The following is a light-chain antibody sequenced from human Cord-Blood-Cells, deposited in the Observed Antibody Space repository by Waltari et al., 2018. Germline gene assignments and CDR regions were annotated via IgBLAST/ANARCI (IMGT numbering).Light chain of an antibody. CDR1: SSDVGGYNY. V-gene: IGLV2-14*01. CDR2: DVS. CDR3: SSYTSSSTLYV. J-gene: IGLJ1*01. Sequence: QSALTQPASVSGSPGQSITISCTGTSSDVGGYNYVSWYQQHPGKAPKLMIYDVSNRPSGVSNRFSGSTSGNTASLTISGLQAEDEADYYCSSYTSSSTLYVFGTGPKVTVL.